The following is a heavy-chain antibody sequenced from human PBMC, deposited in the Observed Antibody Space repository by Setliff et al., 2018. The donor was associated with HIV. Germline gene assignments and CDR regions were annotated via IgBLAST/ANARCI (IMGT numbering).Heavy chain of an antibody. Sequence: ASVKVSCKSSGYTFTDYFMHWVRQAPGQGLEWMGWISPDNANTRISQKFRGSVTMTRDRSINTAYMEFIGLTSDDTAVYYCARQLSNSFDYWGQGTLVTVSS. J-gene: IGHJ4*02. V-gene: IGHV1-2*02. CDR2: ISPDNANT. CDR3: ARQLSNSFDY. CDR1: GYTFTDYF. D-gene: IGHD1-1*01.